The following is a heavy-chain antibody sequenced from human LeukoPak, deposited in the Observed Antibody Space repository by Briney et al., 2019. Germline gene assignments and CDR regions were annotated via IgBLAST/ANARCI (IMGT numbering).Heavy chain of an antibody. J-gene: IGHJ4*02. V-gene: IGHV1-18*01. Sequence: ASVKVSCKASGYTFTSYGISWVRHAPGQGLEWMGWISAYNGNTNYAQNVQGRVTMTTDTSTSTAYMELRSLRSDDTAVYYCARDHYYDSSGYYNYFDYWGQGTLLTVSS. D-gene: IGHD3-22*01. CDR2: ISAYNGNT. CDR3: ARDHYYDSSGYYNYFDY. CDR1: GYTFTSYG.